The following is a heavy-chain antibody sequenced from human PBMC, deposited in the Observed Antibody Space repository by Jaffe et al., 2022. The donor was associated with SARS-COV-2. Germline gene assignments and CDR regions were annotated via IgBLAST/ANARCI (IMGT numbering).Heavy chain of an antibody. CDR3: AKSIYSSGWYRYYYYYYGMDV. CDR1: GFTFSSYG. Sequence: QVQLVESGGGVVQPGRSLRLSCAASGFTFSSYGMHWVRQAPGKGLEWVAVISYDGSNKYYADSVKGRFTISRDNSKNTLYLQMNSLRAEDTAVYYCAKSIYSSGWYRYYYYYYGMDVWGQGTTVTVSS. D-gene: IGHD6-19*01. CDR2: ISYDGSNK. V-gene: IGHV3-30*18. J-gene: IGHJ6*02.